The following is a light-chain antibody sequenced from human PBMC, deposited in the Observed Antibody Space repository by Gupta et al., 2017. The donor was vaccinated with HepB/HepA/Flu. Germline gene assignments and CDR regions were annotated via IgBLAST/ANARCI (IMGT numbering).Light chain of an antibody. CDR3: QSEDSSDRWV. CDR1: ALPKQY. J-gene: IGLJ3*02. V-gene: IGLV3-25*03. Sequence: SYELTQPPSVSVSPGQTARITCSGDALPKQYAYWYQQKPGQAPGLVIYKDSERPSGIPERFSGSSSGKTATLTISGVQAEDEADYYCQSEDSSDRWVFGGGTKLTVL. CDR2: KDS.